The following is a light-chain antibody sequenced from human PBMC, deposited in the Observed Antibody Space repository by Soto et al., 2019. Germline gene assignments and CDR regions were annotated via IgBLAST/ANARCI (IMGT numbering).Light chain of an antibody. J-gene: IGKJ2*01. V-gene: IGKV3-15*01. CDR3: QQGHNWPLP. CDR2: SAS. CDR1: QSISTE. Sequence: EIAMTQSPATLSVSPGERATLSCRASQSISTELAWYQQKPGQPPRLLIYSASTRATGVPARFTGSGSGSEFTLTISGLQSEDFAVYYCQQGHNWPLPFGQGTRLEI.